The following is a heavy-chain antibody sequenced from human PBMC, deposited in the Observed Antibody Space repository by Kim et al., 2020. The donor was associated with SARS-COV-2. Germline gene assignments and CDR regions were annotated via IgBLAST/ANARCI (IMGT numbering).Heavy chain of an antibody. Sequence: ASVKVSCKASGYTFTSYDINWVRQATGQGLEWMGWMNPNSGNTGYAQKFQGRVTMTRNTSISTAYMELSSLRSEDTAVYYCARGLGTSRYSSSWLLNYWGQGTLVTVSS. J-gene: IGHJ4*02. CDR3: ARGLGTSRYSSSWLLNY. CDR2: MNPNSGNT. D-gene: IGHD6-13*01. V-gene: IGHV1-8*01. CDR1: GYTFTSYD.